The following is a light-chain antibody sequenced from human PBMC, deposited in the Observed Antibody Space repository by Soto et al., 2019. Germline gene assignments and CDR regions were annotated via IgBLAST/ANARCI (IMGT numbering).Light chain of an antibody. Sequence: EIVLTQSPATLSLSPGERATLSCRASQSVSSYLAWYQQKPGQAPRLLIYDASNRATGIPARFSGSGSGTDFTPTIISLEPEDVAVYYCQQHSNWPPLTFGGGTKVEIK. CDR1: QSVSSY. J-gene: IGKJ4*01. V-gene: IGKV3-11*01. CDR3: QQHSNWPPLT. CDR2: DAS.